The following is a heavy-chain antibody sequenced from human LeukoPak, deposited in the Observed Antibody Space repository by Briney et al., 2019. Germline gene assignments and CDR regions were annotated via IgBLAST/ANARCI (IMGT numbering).Heavy chain of an antibody. V-gene: IGHV1-69*13. CDR1: GGTFSSYA. CDR2: IIPIFGTA. CDR3: ARELGVATIAFDI. Sequence: GASVTVSCKASGGTFSSYAISWVRQAPGQGLEWMGGIIPIFGTANYAQKFQGRVTITADESTSTAYMELSSLRSEDTAVYYCARELGVATIAFDIWGQGTMVTVSS. D-gene: IGHD5-24*01. J-gene: IGHJ3*02.